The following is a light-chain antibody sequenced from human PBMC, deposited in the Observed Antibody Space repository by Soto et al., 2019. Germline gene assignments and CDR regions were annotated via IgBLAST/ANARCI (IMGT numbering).Light chain of an antibody. J-gene: IGLJ2*01. CDR2: DVS. Sequence: QSALTQPASVSWSPGQSITIPCTGTSSDVGDYHYVSWYQQHPGKAPKLMIYDVSYRPSGVSNRFAGSKSGDTASLTISGLQAEDEADYYCSSYTTSSTVLFGGGTKLTVL. V-gene: IGLV2-14*03. CDR1: SSDVGDYHY. CDR3: SSYTTSSTVL.